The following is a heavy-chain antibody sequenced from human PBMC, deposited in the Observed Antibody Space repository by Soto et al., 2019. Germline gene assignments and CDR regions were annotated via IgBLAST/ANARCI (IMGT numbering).Heavy chain of an antibody. CDR1: GFTLSNYA. V-gene: IGHV3-23*01. D-gene: IGHD1-7*01. Sequence: PGGSLRLSCAASGFTLSNYAMSWVRQARGKGLEWVSAISGSGSSTYYADSVKGRFTISRDNSKNTLYLQMNSLRAEDAAVYYCAKMRNWNYGSYFDYWGQGTLVTVSS. CDR2: ISGSGSST. J-gene: IGHJ4*02. CDR3: AKMRNWNYGSYFDY.